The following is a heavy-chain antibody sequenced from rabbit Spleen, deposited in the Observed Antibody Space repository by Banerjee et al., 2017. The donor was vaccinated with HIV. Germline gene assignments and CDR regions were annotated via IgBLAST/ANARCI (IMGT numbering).Heavy chain of an antibody. CDR2: IATAGSGST. V-gene: IGHV1S45*01. CDR1: GFSFSSAYY. J-gene: IGHJ4*01. D-gene: IGHD4-1*01. CDR3: ARISGTTANGIGL. Sequence: QQQLVESGGGLVKPGASLTLTCKASGFSFSSAYYTCWVRQALGKGLEWIGCIATAGSGSTWYASWAKGRFTVSKTSSTTVTLQMTSLTAADMATYFCARISGTTANGIGLWGPGTLVTVS.